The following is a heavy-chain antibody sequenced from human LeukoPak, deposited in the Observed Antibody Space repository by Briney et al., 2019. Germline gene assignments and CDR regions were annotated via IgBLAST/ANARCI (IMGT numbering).Heavy chain of an antibody. CDR3: ARGGDYSNYAYYYYYYMDV. CDR2: IYHSGST. J-gene: IGHJ6*03. V-gene: IGHV4-4*02. D-gene: IGHD4-11*01. Sequence: SETLSLTCAVSGGSISSSNWWSWVRQPPGKGLEWIGEIYHSGSTNYNPSLKSRVTISVDKSKNQFSLKLSSVTAADTAVYYCARGGDYSNYAYYYYYYMDVWGKGTTVTVSS. CDR1: GGSISSSNW.